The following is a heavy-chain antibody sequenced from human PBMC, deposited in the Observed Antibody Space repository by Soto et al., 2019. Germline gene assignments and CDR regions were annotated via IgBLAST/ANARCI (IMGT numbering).Heavy chain of an antibody. CDR1: GGPFGSSA. CDR2: IIPVFDKA. J-gene: IGHJ3*02. V-gene: IGHV1-69*01. CDR3: ARLRRVWCEAFEI. Sequence: QVQLVQSGADVKKPGSSVKVSCKTSGGPFGSSAISWVRQAPAQGLEWMGVIIPVFDKANYAQNFQGRMTLSADEPTGTVFIQLSSLRSEDTAVYFCARLRRVWCEAFEIWGLGTFDTVSS. D-gene: IGHD3-16*01.